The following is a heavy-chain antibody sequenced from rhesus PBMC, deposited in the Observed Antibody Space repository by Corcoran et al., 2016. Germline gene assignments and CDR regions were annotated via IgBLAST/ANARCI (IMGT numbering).Heavy chain of an antibody. CDR3: ARDAYCTSTTCYGFDY. CDR2: ITYSGST. Sequence: QVQLQESGPGLVKPSETLSLTCAVSGGSISSGYYYWSWIRQPPGQGREWIGYITYSGSTSYNPSLKSRVTISRDTSKNQFSLKLSSVTAADTAVYYCARDAYCTSTTCYGFDYWGQGVLVTVSS. D-gene: IGHD2-2*01. CDR1: GGSISSGYYY. V-gene: IGHV4-122*02. J-gene: IGHJ4*01.